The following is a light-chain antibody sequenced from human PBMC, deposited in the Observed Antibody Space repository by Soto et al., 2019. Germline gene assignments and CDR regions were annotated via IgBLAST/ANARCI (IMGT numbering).Light chain of an antibody. V-gene: IGKV1-9*01. CDR3: QYLNSFPLT. Sequence: IQLTQSPSSLSASVGDRVTITCRASQVISKYLAWYQQKPGTAPKLLIYLASTLQGGVPSRFSGSGSGTDFSLTIGSLQPEDVATYYCQYLNSFPLTFGGGTKVEIK. CDR1: QVISKY. CDR2: LAS. J-gene: IGKJ4*01.